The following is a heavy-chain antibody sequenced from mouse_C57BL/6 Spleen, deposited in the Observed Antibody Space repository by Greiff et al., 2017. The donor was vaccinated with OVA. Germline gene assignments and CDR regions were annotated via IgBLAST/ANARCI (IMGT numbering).Heavy chain of an antibody. V-gene: IGHV14-1*01. Sequence: VQLQQSGAELVRPGASVKLSCTASGFNIKDYYMHWVKQRPEQGLEWIGRIDPEDGDTEYAPKFQGKATMTADTSSNTAYLQLSSLTSEDTAVYYGTTGYYYGSRDWYFDVWGTGTTVTVSS. CDR1: GFNIKDYY. J-gene: IGHJ1*03. CDR2: IDPEDGDT. CDR3: TTGYYYGSRDWYFDV. D-gene: IGHD1-1*01.